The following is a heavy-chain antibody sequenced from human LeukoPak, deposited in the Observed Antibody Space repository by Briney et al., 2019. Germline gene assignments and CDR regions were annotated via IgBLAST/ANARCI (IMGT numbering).Heavy chain of an antibody. D-gene: IGHD2-2*02. CDR2: INPSGGST. CDR1: GYTFTSYY. CDR3: ARDRCSSTSCYTFDY. Sequence: GASVKLSCKASGYTFTSYYMHWVRQAPGQGLEWMGIINPSGGSTSYAQKFQGRVTMTRDTSTSTVYMELSSLRSEDTAVYYCARDRCSSTSCYTFDYWGQGTLVTVSS. V-gene: IGHV1-46*03. J-gene: IGHJ4*02.